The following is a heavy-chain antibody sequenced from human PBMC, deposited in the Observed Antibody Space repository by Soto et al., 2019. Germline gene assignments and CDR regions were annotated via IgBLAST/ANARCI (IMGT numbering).Heavy chain of an antibody. CDR1: GGSISSGGYY. V-gene: IGHV4-31*03. D-gene: IGHD5-18*01. J-gene: IGHJ2*01. Sequence: QVQLQESGPGLVKPSQTLSLTCTVSGGSISSGGYYWSWIRQHPGKGLEWIGYIYYSGSTYYNPSLKSRVTISVDTSKNRFYLKLSSVTAADTAVYYCARVVLDVDTAMRGEYFDLWGRGTLVTVSS. CDR3: ARVVLDVDTAMRGEYFDL. CDR2: IYYSGST.